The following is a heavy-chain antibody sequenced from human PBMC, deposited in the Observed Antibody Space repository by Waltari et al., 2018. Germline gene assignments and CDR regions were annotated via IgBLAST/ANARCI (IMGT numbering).Heavy chain of an antibody. J-gene: IGHJ5*02. CDR2: IYWDDDK. CDR1: GFSLSTRGVG. V-gene: IGHV2-5*02. CDR3: AHSAGYSYGLGGNWFDP. Sequence: QITLKESGPTLVKPTQTLTLTCTFSGFSLSTRGVGVGWIRQPPGKALEWPALIYWDDDKRYSPSLKSRLTITKDTSKNQVVLTMTNMDPVDTATYYCAHSAGYSYGLGGNWFDPWGQGTLVTVSS. D-gene: IGHD5-18*01.